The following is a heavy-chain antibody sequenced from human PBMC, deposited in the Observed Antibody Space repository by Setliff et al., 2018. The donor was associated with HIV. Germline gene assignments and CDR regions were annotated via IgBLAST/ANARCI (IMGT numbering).Heavy chain of an antibody. V-gene: IGHV1-69*13. CDR1: GGTFSSYG. J-gene: IGHJ4*02. CDR2: IIPILETT. Sequence: SVKVSCKASGGTFSSYGINWVRQAPGQGLEWVGGIIPILETTNSAQRFQGRVTISADESTSTAYMELSSLTSEDTAMYYCARGVGAAGDYWGQGTQVTVSS. CDR3: ARGVGAAGDY. D-gene: IGHD1-26*01.